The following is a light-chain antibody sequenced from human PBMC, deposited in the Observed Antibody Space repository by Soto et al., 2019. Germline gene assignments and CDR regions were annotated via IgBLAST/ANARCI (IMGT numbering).Light chain of an antibody. CDR1: SSDVGGYNY. V-gene: IGLV2-14*01. J-gene: IGLJ1*01. CDR3: SSYTSSSDYV. CDR2: EVS. Sequence: QSSLTQPASVSGSSGQPVSISCTGTSSDVGGYNYVYWYQQHPGKAPKLMIDEVSNRPSGVSNRFSGSKPGNTSPLTTSGLQSEDEADYYCSSYTSSSDYVFGTGPKLTVL.